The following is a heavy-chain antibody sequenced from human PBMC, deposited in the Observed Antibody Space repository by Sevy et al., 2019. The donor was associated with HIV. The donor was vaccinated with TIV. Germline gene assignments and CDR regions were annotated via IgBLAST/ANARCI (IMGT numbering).Heavy chain of an antibody. V-gene: IGHV4-59*01. CDR3: ARGDPELFYGMDV. Sequence: SETLSLTCTVSGDSISGYYWNWIRQPPGKGLEWIGYIFYSRSTTYNPSLKSRVTISKDTSKNQSSLKLTSVTAADTAVYYCARGDPELFYGMDVWGQGTTVTVSS. J-gene: IGHJ6*02. D-gene: IGHD1-7*01. CDR2: IFYSRST. CDR1: GDSISGYY.